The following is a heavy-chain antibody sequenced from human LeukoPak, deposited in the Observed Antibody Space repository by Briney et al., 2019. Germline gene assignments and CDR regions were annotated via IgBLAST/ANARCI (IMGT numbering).Heavy chain of an antibody. CDR3: ARGCSGGSCHYYYGMDV. CDR2: IYYSGST. Sequence: KTSETLSLTCTVSGGSISSYYWSWIRQPPGKGLEWIGYIYYSGSTNYNPSLKSRVTISVDTSKNQFSLKLSSVTAADTAVYYCARGCSGGSCHYYYGMDVWGQGTTVTVSS. CDR1: GGSISSYY. V-gene: IGHV4-59*01. J-gene: IGHJ6*02. D-gene: IGHD2-15*01.